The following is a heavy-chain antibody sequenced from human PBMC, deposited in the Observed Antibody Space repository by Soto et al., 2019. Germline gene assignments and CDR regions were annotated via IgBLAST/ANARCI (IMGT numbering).Heavy chain of an antibody. D-gene: IGHD6-13*01. J-gene: IGHJ4*02. CDR2: IIPTIGTP. CDR3: ASSYGTSWYGDY. V-gene: IGHV1-69*01. CDR1: GGSFNNYA. Sequence: QVHLVQSGAEVKKPGSSVKVSCKASGGSFNNYAVTWVRQAPGQGLEWMGGIIPTIGTPNYAQNFQGRVTITADESTSTANMELSSLRSEDTAVYYCASSYGTSWYGDYWGQGTLVTVSS.